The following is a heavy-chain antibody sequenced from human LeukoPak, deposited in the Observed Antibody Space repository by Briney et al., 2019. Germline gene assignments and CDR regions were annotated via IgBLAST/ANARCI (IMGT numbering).Heavy chain of an antibody. CDR2: ISYDGSNK. J-gene: IGHJ3*02. CDR3: ARDRPFDI. CDR1: GFTFSSYA. V-gene: IGHV3-30*04. Sequence: GRSLRLSCAASGFTFSSYAMHWFRQAPGKGLEWVAVISYDGSNKYYADSVKGRFTISRDNSKNTLYLQMNSLRAEDTAVYYCARDRPFDIWGQGTMVTVSS.